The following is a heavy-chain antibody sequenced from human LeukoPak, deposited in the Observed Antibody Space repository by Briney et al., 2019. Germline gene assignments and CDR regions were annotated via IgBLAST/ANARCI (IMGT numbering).Heavy chain of an antibody. Sequence: WVSSISSSSSYIYYADSVKGRFTISRDNAKNSLYLQMNSLRAEDTAVYYCAILSSGDAFDIWGQGTMVTVSS. D-gene: IGHD3-10*01. CDR3: AILSSGDAFDI. CDR2: ISSSSSYI. V-gene: IGHV3-21*01. J-gene: IGHJ3*02.